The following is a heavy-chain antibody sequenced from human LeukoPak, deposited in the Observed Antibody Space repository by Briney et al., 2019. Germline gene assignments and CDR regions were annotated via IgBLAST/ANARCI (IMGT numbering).Heavy chain of an antibody. CDR3: AELGITMIGGV. D-gene: IGHD3-10*02. CDR1: GFTFSSYE. CDR2: ISSSGSTI. J-gene: IGHJ6*04. Sequence: PGGSLRLSCAASGFTFSSYEMNWVRQAPGKGLEWVSYISSSGSTIHYADSVKGRFTTSRDNAKNSLYLQMNSLRAEDTAVYYCAELGITMIGGVWGKGTTVTISS. V-gene: IGHV3-48*03.